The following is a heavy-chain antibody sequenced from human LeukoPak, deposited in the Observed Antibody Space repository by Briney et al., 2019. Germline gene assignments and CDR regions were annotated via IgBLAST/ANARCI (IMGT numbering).Heavy chain of an antibody. CDR3: AKHKIAWRTFDC. Sequence: GGSLRLSCVASGFTFRDYWMTWVRQAPGKGLEWVANIKEDGSQINHVDSVKGRFTISRDNAKNSLYLQKNSLRVEDTAVYYCAKHKIAWRTFDCWGQGTLVTVSS. CDR1: GFTFRDYW. J-gene: IGHJ4*02. D-gene: IGHD1/OR15-1a*01. V-gene: IGHV3-7*01. CDR2: IKEDGSQI.